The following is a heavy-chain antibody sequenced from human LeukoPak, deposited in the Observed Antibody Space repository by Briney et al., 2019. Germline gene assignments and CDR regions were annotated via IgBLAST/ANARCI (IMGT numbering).Heavy chain of an antibody. V-gene: IGHV3-53*01. D-gene: IGHD3-22*01. J-gene: IGHJ3*02. CDR3: ATHYYDSSGYYYDHAFDI. CDR1: GFTFSDYY. Sequence: GGSLRLSCAASGFTFSDYYMSWIRQAPGKGLEWVSVMYSGGSTYYADSVTGRFTISRDNSKNTLYLQMNNLRAEDTAVYYCATHYYDSSGYYYDHAFDIWGQGTMVTVSS. CDR2: MYSGGST.